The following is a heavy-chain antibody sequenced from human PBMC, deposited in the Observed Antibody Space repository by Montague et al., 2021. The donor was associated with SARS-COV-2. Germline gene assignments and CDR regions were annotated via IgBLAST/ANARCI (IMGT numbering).Heavy chain of an antibody. V-gene: IGHV6-1*01. Sequence: YAISGDSVSSNVATWNWIRQSPSRGLEWLGRTYYRSKWYNDYAESVKSRITIDPDTSKHQFSLHLNSVTPEDTAVYYCARIPVGSKYYFDFWGQGTLVTVSS. CDR2: TYYRSKWYN. CDR3: ARIPVGSKYYFDF. J-gene: IGHJ4*02. CDR1: GDSVSSNVAT. D-gene: IGHD2-2*01.